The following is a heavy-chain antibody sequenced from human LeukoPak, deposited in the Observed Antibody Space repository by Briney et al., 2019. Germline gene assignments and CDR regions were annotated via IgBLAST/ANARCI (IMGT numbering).Heavy chain of an antibody. J-gene: IGHJ4*02. CDR3: ARLRGGDGYNTYYFDY. CDR1: GYSFTTYW. V-gene: IGHV5-51*01. CDR2: IYPGDSDT. Sequence: GESLKISCKGSGYSFTTYWIAWVRQMRGEGLEWMGIIYPGDSDTTYSPSLHGPGTISADRSISTPYLQWSSLKASDTAMYYCARLRGGDGYNTYYFDYWGQGTLVTVSS. D-gene: IGHD5-24*01.